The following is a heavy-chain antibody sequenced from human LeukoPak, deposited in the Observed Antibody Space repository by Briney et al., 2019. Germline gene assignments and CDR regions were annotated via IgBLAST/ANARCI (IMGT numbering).Heavy chain of an antibody. D-gene: IGHD5-24*01. J-gene: IGHJ5*02. V-gene: IGHV3-15*01. CDR3: TTEEMATTNA. CDR1: GFIFSKCW. Sequence: GGSLRLSCAASGFIFSKCWMSWVRQAPGKGLEWVGRIKSKTDGGTTDYAAPVKGRFTISRDDSKNTLYLQMNSLKTEDTAVYYCTTEEMATTNAWGQGTLVTVSS. CDR2: IKSKTDGGTT.